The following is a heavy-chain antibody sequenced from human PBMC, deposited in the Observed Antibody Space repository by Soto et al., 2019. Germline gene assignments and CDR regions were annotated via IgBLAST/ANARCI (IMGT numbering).Heavy chain of an antibody. J-gene: IGHJ6*02. V-gene: IGHV3-7*05. D-gene: IGHD2-2*01. Sequence: EVQLVESGGGLVQPGGSLRLSCAASEFTFSSYWMNWVRQAPGKGLEWVANIKEDGGEKYYVDSVKGRFTISRDNAKNSLSMQMNSLRGEDTAVYYCARDLGAPGRGSAVGYYYHYGMDVWGQGTTVTVSS. CDR3: ARDLGAPGRGSAVGYYYHYGMDV. CDR2: IKEDGGEK. CDR1: EFTFSSYW.